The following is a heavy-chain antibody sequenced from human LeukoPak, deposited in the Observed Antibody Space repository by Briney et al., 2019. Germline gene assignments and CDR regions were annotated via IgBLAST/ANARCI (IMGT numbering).Heavy chain of an antibody. CDR2: ISYDGSNK. J-gene: IGHJ6*02. CDR1: GFTFSSYA. Sequence: GRSLRLSYAASGFTFSSYAMHWVRQAPGKGLEWVAVISYDGSNKYYADSVKGRFTISRDNSKNTLYLQMNSLRAEDTAVYYCARGRADFWSGYGMDVWGQGTTVTVSS. D-gene: IGHD3-3*01. V-gene: IGHV3-30-3*01. CDR3: ARGRADFWSGYGMDV.